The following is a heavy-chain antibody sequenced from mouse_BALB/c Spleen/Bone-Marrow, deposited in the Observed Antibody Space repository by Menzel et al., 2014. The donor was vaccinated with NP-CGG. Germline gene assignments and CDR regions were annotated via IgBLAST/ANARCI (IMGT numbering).Heavy chain of an antibody. CDR3: AREEVRRLAWFAY. Sequence: VQLQQSGAELARPGVSVKLSCKASGYTFTDYYMNWVKQRTGQGLEWIGEIYPESGNTYYNEKFRGKATLTADKSSSTVYMQLSSLTSEDSAVYFCAREEVRRLAWFAYWGQGTLVTVSA. CDR1: GYTFTDYY. J-gene: IGHJ3*01. CDR2: IYPESGNT. V-gene: IGHV1-77*01.